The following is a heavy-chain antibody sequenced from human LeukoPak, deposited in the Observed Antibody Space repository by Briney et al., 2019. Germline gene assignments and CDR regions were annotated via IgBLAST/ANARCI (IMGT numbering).Heavy chain of an antibody. Sequence: GGSLRLSCAASGFTFSSYSMNWVRQAPGKGLEWVSSISSSSSCIYYADSVKGRFTISRDNAKNSLYLQMNSLRAEDTAVYYCARDWGQQLDAFDYWGQGTLVTVSS. CDR3: ARDWGQQLDAFDY. CDR1: GFTFSSYS. V-gene: IGHV3-21*01. J-gene: IGHJ4*02. CDR2: ISSSSSCI. D-gene: IGHD6-13*01.